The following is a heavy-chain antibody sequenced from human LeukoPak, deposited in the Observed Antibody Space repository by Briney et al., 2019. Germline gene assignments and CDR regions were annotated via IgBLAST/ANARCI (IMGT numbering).Heavy chain of an antibody. V-gene: IGHV3-53*01. Sequence: AGSLRLSCAASGFIVNNNYMSWVRQAPGKGLEWVSMIYSGGSTFSADSVKGRFTISRDNSKNTLYLQMNTLRAEDTAVYYCARVDSSGFQFVHWGQGSLVTVSS. CDR1: GFIVNNNY. D-gene: IGHD3-22*01. CDR2: IYSGGST. J-gene: IGHJ4*02. CDR3: ARVDSSGFQFVH.